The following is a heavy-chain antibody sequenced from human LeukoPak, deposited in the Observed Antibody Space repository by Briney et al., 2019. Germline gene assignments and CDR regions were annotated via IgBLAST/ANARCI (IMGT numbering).Heavy chain of an antibody. CDR1: GFTFSSYW. Sequence: GGSLRLSCEASGFTFSSYWMHWVLQAPGKGLVWLSRINSDWSSTNYAESVKGRFTISRDNAKNTLYLQMTSLRAEDTAVYYCARHATSDPFDYWGQGTLVTVSS. CDR2: INSDWSST. V-gene: IGHV3-74*01. J-gene: IGHJ4*02. CDR3: ARHATSDPFDY.